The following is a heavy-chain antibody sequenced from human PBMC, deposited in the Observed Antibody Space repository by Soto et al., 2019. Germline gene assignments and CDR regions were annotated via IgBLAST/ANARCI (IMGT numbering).Heavy chain of an antibody. J-gene: IGHJ4*02. CDR3: ARSAISMNYYDSSGYYPCGY. CDR1: GFTFSDYY. CDR2: ISSSGSTI. D-gene: IGHD3-22*01. Sequence: PRLSCAASGFTFSDYYMSWIRQAPGKGLEWVSYISSSGSTIYYADSVKGRFTISRDNAKNSLYLQMNSLRAEDTAVYYCARSAISMNYYDSSGYYPCGYWGQGTLVTVSS. V-gene: IGHV3-11*01.